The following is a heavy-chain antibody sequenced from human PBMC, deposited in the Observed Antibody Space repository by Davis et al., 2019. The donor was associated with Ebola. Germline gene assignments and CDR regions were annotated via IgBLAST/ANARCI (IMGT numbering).Heavy chain of an antibody. CDR2: ISGSSTYI. Sequence: GGSLRLSCAGSGFTFTDYNLNWVRQAPGKGLEWVSSISGSSTYIYYADSVRGRFTISRDNAENSLYLQMSSLRAEDTAVYYCARATTGYYYDTTGGAFDIWGQGTMVTVSS. J-gene: IGHJ3*02. CDR3: ARATTGYYYDTTGGAFDI. V-gene: IGHV3-21*01. D-gene: IGHD3-22*01. CDR1: GFTFTDYN.